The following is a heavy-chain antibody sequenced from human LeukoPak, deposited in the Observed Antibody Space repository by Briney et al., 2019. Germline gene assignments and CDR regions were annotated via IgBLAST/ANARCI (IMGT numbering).Heavy chain of an antibody. V-gene: IGHV4-61*02. CDR3: ARVSTERKFYP. CDR2: IYTSGST. CDR1: GGSISSVSSY. J-gene: IGHJ5*02. D-gene: IGHD3-16*02. Sequence: SQTLSLTCTVSGGSISSVSSYCSWIRQPAGKGLEWIGRIYTSGSTNYNPSLKSRVTISVDTSKNQFSLKLSSVTAADTAVYYCARVSTERKFYPWGQGTLVTVSS.